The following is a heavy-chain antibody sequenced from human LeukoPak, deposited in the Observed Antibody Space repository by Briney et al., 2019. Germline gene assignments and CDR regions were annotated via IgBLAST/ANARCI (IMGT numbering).Heavy chain of an antibody. D-gene: IGHD3-22*01. CDR1: GFTFTNYA. J-gene: IGHJ4*02. CDR2: INGDGSST. Sequence: PGGSLRLSCAASGFTFTNYAMSWVRQAPGKGLEWVSSINGDGSSTYYADSVKGRFTISRDNSKNTLSLQMSSLSAEDTGLYYCAKYYYDGAAYSFDYWGQGTLVTVSS. CDR3: AKYYYDGAAYSFDY. V-gene: IGHV3-23*01.